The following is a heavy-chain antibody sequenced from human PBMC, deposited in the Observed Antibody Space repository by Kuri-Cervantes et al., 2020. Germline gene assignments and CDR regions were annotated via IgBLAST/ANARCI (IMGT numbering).Heavy chain of an antibody. CDR1: GFTVSSNY. CDR3: ARARNFGIVGFDP. Sequence: GESLKISCAASGFTVSSNYMSWVRQAPGKGLEWVSVIYSGGSTYYAGSVKGRFTISRDNSKNTLYLQMNSLRAEDTAVYYCARARNFGIVGFDPWGQGTLVTVSS. CDR2: IYSGGST. J-gene: IGHJ5*02. V-gene: IGHV3-53*01. D-gene: IGHD3-16*01.